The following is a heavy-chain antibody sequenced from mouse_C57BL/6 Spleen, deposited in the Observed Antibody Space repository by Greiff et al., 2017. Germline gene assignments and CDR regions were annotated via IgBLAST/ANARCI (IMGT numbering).Heavy chain of an antibody. Sequence: VKLMESGPGLVQPSQSLSITCTVSGFSLTSYGVHWVRQSPGKGLEWLGVIWRGGSTDYNAAFMSRLSITKDNSKSQVFFKMNSLQADDTAIYYCAKTDYYGSSYGWYFDVWGTGTTVTVSS. CDR1: GFSLTSYG. V-gene: IGHV2-5*01. CDR2: IWRGGST. D-gene: IGHD1-1*01. J-gene: IGHJ1*03. CDR3: AKTDYYGSSYGWYFDV.